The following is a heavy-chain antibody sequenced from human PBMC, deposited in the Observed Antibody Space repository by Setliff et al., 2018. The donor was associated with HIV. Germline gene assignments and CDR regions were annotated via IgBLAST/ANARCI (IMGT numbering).Heavy chain of an antibody. CDR1: GYTFNDYF. J-gene: IGHJ5*02. V-gene: IGHV1-2*02. CDR2: INPNSGAT. CDR3: ARNPIQIKRWSPGETWFDT. D-gene: IGHD5-18*01. Sequence: ASVKVSCKSSGYTFNDYFIHWVRQVPGQGLEWMGWINPNSGATNYAQTFQGRVTMTRDTSVSKAYMELSRLRSDDTATYYCARNPIQIKRWSPGETWFDTWGQGTLVTVSS.